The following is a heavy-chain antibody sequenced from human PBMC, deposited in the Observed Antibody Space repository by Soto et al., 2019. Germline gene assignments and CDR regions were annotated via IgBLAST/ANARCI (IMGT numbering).Heavy chain of an antibody. V-gene: IGHV2-70*01. Sequence: GPTLVNPNQPLLLTCAFSGFSLSRKGMSVSWIRQPPGKALEFLALIDWEDEKFSSPSLRTRLTVSKDTPKSQVVLTLTNVDPVDTATYYRTRSTNWNYEYYFDYWGQGTLVTVSS. CDR3: TRSTNWNYEYYFDY. J-gene: IGHJ4*02. CDR2: IDWEDEK. D-gene: IGHD1-7*01. CDR1: GFSLSRKGMS.